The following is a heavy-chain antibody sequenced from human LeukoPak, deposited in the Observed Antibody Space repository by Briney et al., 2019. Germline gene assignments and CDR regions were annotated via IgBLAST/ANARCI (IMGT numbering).Heavy chain of an antibody. CDR1: GFTVSDYS. Sequence: GGSLRLSCAASGFTVSDYSMTWVRQAPGKGLEWVGFIRSKAYGGTTEYAASVKGKFTISRDDSKSIAYLQMNSLKTEDTAVYYCTRDRGWNYAFYYMDVWGKGTTATVSS. D-gene: IGHD1-7*01. CDR2: IRSKAYGGTT. V-gene: IGHV3-49*04. CDR3: TRDRGWNYAFYYMDV. J-gene: IGHJ6*03.